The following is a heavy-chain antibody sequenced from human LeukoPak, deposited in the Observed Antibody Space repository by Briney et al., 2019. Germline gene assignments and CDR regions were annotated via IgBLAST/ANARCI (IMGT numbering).Heavy chain of an antibody. CDR2: ISYDGSNK. CDR3: ARRSPNYYFDY. J-gene: IGHJ4*02. Sequence: GSLRLSCAASGFTFSSYGMHWVRQAPGKRLEWVAVISYDGSNKYYADSVKGRFTISRDNAKNSLYLQMNSLRAEDTAVYYCARRSPNYYFDYWGQGTPVTVSS. V-gene: IGHV3-30*03. CDR1: GFTFSSYG.